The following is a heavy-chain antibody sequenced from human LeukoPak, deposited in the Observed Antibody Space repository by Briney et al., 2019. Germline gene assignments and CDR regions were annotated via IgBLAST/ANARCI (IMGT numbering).Heavy chain of an antibody. Sequence: SETLSLTCTVSGGSISSSSYYWGWIRQPPGKGLEWIGSIYYSGSTYYNPSLKSRVTISVDTSKNQFSLKLSSVTAADTAVYYCARDEAYYDYVWGSYRYIGAFDYWGQGTLVTVSS. CDR1: GGSISSSSYY. D-gene: IGHD3-16*02. V-gene: IGHV4-39*02. J-gene: IGHJ4*02. CDR3: ARDEAYYDYVWGSYRYIGAFDY. CDR2: IYYSGST.